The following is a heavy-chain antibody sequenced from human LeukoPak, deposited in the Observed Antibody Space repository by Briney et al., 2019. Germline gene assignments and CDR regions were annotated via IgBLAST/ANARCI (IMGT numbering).Heavy chain of an antibody. CDR2: ISGSGGST. CDR3: GYGSGSSNWLDP. D-gene: IGHD3-10*01. CDR1: GFTFSSYA. V-gene: IGHV3-23*01. J-gene: IGHJ5*02. Sequence: PGGSLRLSCAASGFTFSSYAMTWVRQAPGKGLEWVSGISGSGGSTYYADSVKGRFTISRDNSKNTLYVQMNSLRAEDTAVYYCGYGSGSSNWLDPWGQGTLVTVSS.